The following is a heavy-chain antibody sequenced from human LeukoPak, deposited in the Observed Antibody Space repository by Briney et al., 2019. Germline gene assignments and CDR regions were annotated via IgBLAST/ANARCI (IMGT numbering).Heavy chain of an antibody. CDR2: IYYSGSA. V-gene: IGHV4-59*01. CDR1: GGSISSYY. CDR3: ARGGTQLTFSV. D-gene: IGHD4/OR15-4a*01. J-gene: IGHJ4*02. Sequence: KTSETLSLTCTVSGGSISSYYWSWLRQPPGKGLEWIGYIYYSGSANYNPSLKSLVTISVDTSKNQFSLKLASVSAADTAVYYCARGGTQLTFSVWGQGTLVTVSS.